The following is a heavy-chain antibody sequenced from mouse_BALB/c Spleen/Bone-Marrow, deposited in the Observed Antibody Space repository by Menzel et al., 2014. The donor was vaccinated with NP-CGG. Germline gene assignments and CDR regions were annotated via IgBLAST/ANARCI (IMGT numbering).Heavy chain of an antibody. CDR2: ISSGGGST. J-gene: IGHJ2*01. Sequence: EVMLVESGGGLVKPGGSLKLSCAASGFAFSSYDMSWVRQTPEKRLEWVAYISSGGGSTYYPDTVMGRFTISRDNAKNTLYLQMSSLKSEDTAMYYCAREVLRDYFDYWGQGTTLTVSS. CDR1: GFAFSSYD. V-gene: IGHV5-12-1*01. CDR3: AREVLRDYFDY. D-gene: IGHD1-1*01.